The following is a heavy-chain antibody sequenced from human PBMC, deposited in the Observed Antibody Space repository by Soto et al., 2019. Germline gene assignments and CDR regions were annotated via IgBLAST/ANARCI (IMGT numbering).Heavy chain of an antibody. CDR3: AKPPDYIWNDY. J-gene: IGHJ4*02. V-gene: IGHV3-23*01. Sequence: EVQLLESGGGLVQPGGSLRLSGAASGFTFSSYAMSWVRQAPGKGLEWISAVSGSGGSTYYADSVKGRFTISRDNSKDTLYLQMNNLRAEDTAVYYCAKPPDYIWNDYWGQGTLVTVSS. CDR2: VSGSGGST. D-gene: IGHD1-20*01. CDR1: GFTFSSYA.